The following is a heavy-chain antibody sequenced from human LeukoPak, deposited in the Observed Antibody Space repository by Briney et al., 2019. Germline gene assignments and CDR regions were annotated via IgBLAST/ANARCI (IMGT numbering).Heavy chain of an antibody. CDR2: ISNSGSTI. CDR3: AAPGIAVAGTKVDWFDP. D-gene: IGHD6-19*01. Sequence: GGSLRRSCAASGFTFSSYEMNWVRQAPGKGLEWVSYISNSGSTIYYADSVKGRFTISRDNAKNSLYLQMNSLRAEDTAVYYCAAPGIAVAGTKVDWFDPWGQGTLVTVSS. CDR1: GFTFSSYE. V-gene: IGHV3-48*03. J-gene: IGHJ5*02.